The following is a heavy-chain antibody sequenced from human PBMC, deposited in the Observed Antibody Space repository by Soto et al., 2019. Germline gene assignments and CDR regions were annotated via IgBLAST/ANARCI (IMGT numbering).Heavy chain of an antibody. CDR2: ISYDGSNK. CDR1: GFTFSSYG. Sequence: QVQLVESGGGVVQPGRSLRLSCAASGFTFSSYGMHWVRQAPGRGLEWVAVISYDGSNKYYADSVKGRFTISRDNSKNTLYLQMNSLRAEDTAVYYCAKVHGYSSGWDQYFDYWGQGTLVTVSS. V-gene: IGHV3-30*18. J-gene: IGHJ4*02. D-gene: IGHD6-19*01. CDR3: AKVHGYSSGWDQYFDY.